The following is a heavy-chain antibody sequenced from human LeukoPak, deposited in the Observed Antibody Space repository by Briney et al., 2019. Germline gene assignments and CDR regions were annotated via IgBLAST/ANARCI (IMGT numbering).Heavy chain of an antibody. D-gene: IGHD6-13*01. Sequence: PGGTLRLSCVASGFTFSTYGMSWVRQAPGKGLEWVSAISGSGGSTYYADSVKGRFTISRDNSKNTLYLQMNSLRAEDTAVYYCAKDLYSSPYWFDPWGQGTLVTVSS. CDR1: GFTFSTYG. J-gene: IGHJ5*02. CDR3: AKDLYSSPYWFDP. V-gene: IGHV3-23*01. CDR2: ISGSGGST.